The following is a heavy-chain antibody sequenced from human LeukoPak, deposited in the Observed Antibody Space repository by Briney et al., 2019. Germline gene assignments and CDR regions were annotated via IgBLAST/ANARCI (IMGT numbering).Heavy chain of an antibody. J-gene: IGHJ6*03. CDR3: ARVGPTYSLLYYYYYMDV. CDR1: GYSISSGYY. Sequence: SETLSLTCTVSGYSISSGYYWGWIRQPPGKGLEWIGSIYHSGSTYYNPSLKSRVTISVDTSKNQFSLKLSSVTAADTAVYYCARVGPTYSLLYYYYYMDVWGKGTTVTVSS. CDR2: IYHSGST. D-gene: IGHD1-1*01. V-gene: IGHV4-38-2*02.